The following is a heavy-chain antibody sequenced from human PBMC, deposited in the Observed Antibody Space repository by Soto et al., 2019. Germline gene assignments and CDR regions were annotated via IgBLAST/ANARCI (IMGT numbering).Heavy chain of an antibody. J-gene: IGHJ5*01. CDR1: GDSISTVDYF. V-gene: IGHV4-30-4*01. CDR2: IYKSTTT. CDR3: ARGRYCLTGTCFPNWFDS. Sequence: QVHLLESGPGLVKPSQTLSLTCSVSGDSISTVDYFWAWLRQPPGQALEYIGYIYKSTTTYYNPSFESRVAISLDTSKSQFSLNVTSVTAADTAVYFCARGRYCLTGTCFPNWFDSWGQGTLVTVSS. D-gene: IGHD2-15*01.